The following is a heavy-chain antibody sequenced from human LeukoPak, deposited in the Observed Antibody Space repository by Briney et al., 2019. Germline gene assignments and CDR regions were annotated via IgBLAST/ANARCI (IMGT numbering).Heavy chain of an antibody. CDR3: AKDRAAYGSGSYYDY. CDR1: GFTFNNYE. J-gene: IGHJ4*02. D-gene: IGHD3-10*01. CDR2: ISGSGGST. V-gene: IGHV3-23*01. Sequence: GGSLRVSCAASGFTFNNYEMNWVRQAPGKGLEWVSAISGSGGSTYYADSVKGRFTISRDISKSTLYLQMNSLRAEDTAVYYCAKDRAAYGSGSYYDYWGQGTLVTVSS.